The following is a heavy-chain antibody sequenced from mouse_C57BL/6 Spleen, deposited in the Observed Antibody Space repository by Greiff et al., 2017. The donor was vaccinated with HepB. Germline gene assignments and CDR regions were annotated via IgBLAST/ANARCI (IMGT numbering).Heavy chain of an antibody. Sequence: VQLQQSGPELVKPGASVKISCKASGYAFSSSWMNWVKQRPGKVLEWIGRIYPGDGDTNYNGKFKGKATLTADKSSSTAYMQLSSLTSEDSAVYFCAPYYYGSSYPFAYWGQGTLVTVSA. CDR3: APYYYGSSYPFAY. J-gene: IGHJ3*01. CDR2: IYPGDGDT. D-gene: IGHD1-1*01. CDR1: GYAFSSSW. V-gene: IGHV1-82*01.